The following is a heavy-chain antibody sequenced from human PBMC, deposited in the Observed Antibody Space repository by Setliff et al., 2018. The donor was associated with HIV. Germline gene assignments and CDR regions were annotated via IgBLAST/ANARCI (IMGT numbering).Heavy chain of an antibody. V-gene: IGHV4-38-2*01. D-gene: IGHD6-25*01. CDR1: NYSINSGYY. CDR3: ARGGAAVLPLDH. CDR2: IYHSGST. Sequence: SETLSLTCAVSNYSINSGYYWGWIRQPPGKGLEWIGSIYHSGSTYYNPSLKSRVTISVDTSKNQFSLKLSSVTAADTAVYYCARGGAAVLPLDHWGQGSLVT. J-gene: IGHJ4*02.